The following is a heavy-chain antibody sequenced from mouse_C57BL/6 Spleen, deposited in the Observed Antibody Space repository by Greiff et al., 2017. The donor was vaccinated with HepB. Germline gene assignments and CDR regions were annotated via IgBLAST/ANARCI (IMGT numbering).Heavy chain of an antibody. CDR1: GYSFTSYY. J-gene: IGHJ4*01. CDR2: IYPGSGNT. CDR3: GRGTFYYAMDY. Sequence: QVQLQQSGPELVKPGASVKISCKASGYSFTSYYIHWVKQRPGQGLEWIGWIYPGSGNTKYNEKFKGKATLTADTSSSTAYMQLSSLTSEDSAVYYCGRGTFYYAMDYWGQGTSVTVSS. V-gene: IGHV1-66*01. D-gene: IGHD3-1*01.